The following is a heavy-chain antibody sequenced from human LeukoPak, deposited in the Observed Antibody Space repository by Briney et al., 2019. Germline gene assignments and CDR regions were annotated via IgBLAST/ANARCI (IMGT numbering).Heavy chain of an antibody. CDR1: GGTFSSYA. J-gene: IGHJ4*02. D-gene: IGHD2-21*02. CDR2: IIPIFGTA. V-gene: IGHV1-69*05. CDR3: ARTIYCGGDCYSYFDY. Sequence: SVKVSCKASGGTFSSYAISWVRQAPGQGLEWMGRIIPIFGTANYAQKFQGRVTITTDESTSTAYMELSSLRSEDTAVYYCARTIYCGGDCYSYFDYWGQGTLVTVSS.